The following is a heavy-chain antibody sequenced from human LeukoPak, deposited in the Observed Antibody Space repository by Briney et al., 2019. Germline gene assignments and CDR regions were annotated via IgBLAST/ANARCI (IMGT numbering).Heavy chain of an antibody. D-gene: IGHD3-22*01. CDR1: GFTFSDYY. CDR3: ARDLERYYYDSSAGDY. J-gene: IGHJ4*02. V-gene: IGHV3-11*04. Sequence: GGSLRLSCAASGFTFSDYYMSWIRQAPGKGLEWVSYISSSGSTIYYADSVKGRFTISRDNAKNSLYLQMNSLRAEDTAVYYCARDLERYYYDSSAGDYWGQGTLVTVSS. CDR2: ISSSGSTI.